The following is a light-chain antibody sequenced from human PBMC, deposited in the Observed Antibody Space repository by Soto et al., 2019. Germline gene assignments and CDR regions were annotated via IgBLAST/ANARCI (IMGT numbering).Light chain of an antibody. CDR1: QSVSGW. Sequence: IRMTHSTSTLSESVGDTVTVPFRASQSVSGWLAWYQQKQGEAPKVLIYDVSTRATGIPDRFSGSGSGTDFNLTISRLEPEDFAVYYCQLYGFSPKMFGQGTKVDIK. V-gene: IGKV1-5*01. J-gene: IGKJ1*01. CDR3: QLYGFSPKM. CDR2: DVS.